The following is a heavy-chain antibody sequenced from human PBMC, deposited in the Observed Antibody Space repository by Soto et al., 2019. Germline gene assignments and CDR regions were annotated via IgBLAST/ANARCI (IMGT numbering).Heavy chain of an antibody. V-gene: IGHV1-18*01. CDR3: ARESAVAALDP. CDR1: GYTFIGSA. J-gene: IGHJ5*02. CDR2: INPYNGNT. Sequence: ASVKVSCKASGYTFIGSAIHWLRQAPGQRLEWMGWINPYNGNTNYAQKFLGRVTMTTDTSTSTVYMELRSLRSDDTAVYYCARESAVAALDPWGQGTLVTVSS. D-gene: IGHD6-19*01.